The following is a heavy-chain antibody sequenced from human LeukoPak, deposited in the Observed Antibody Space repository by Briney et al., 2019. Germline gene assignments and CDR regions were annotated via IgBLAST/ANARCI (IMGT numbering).Heavy chain of an antibody. V-gene: IGHV3-48*03. J-gene: IGHJ6*04. CDR3: AELGITMIGGV. D-gene: IGHD3-10*02. CDR2: ISSSGSTI. Sequence: SGGSLRLSCAASGFTFSSYEMNWVRQAPGKGLEWVSYISSSGSTIYYADSVKGRFTISRDNAKNSLYLQMNSLGAEDTAVYYCAELGITMIGGVWGEGTTVTISS. CDR1: GFTFSSYE.